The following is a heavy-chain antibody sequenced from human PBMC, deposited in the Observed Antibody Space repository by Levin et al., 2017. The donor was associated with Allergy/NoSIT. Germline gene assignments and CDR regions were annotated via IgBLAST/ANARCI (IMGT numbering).Heavy chain of an antibody. CDR2: IYSGGST. Sequence: GGSLRLSCAASGFTVSSNYMSWVRQAPGKGLEWVSVIYSGGSTYYADSVKGRFTISRDNSKNTLYLQMNSLRAEDTAVYYCARVQAGSVAGIGAFDSWGQGTMVTVSS. J-gene: IGHJ3*02. D-gene: IGHD6-19*01. V-gene: IGHV3-66*01. CDR3: ARVQAGSVAGIGAFDS. CDR1: GFTVSSNY.